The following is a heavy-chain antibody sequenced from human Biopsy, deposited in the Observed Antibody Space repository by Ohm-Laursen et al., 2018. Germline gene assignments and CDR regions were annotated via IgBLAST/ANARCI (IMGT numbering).Heavy chain of an antibody. J-gene: IGHJ4*02. V-gene: IGHV1-2*02. Sequence: SVKVSCKPSGYTFTGHYLHWVRQAPGQGFEWLGWINPNGGDTYSTQEFHGRVTMTTDTSVTTAYMDVSSLTFDDTAVYYCARASMIRGMMDVDYGGQGTLVIVSS. CDR2: INPNGGDT. CDR1: GYTFTGHY. D-gene: IGHD3-10*01. CDR3: ARASMIRGMMDVDY.